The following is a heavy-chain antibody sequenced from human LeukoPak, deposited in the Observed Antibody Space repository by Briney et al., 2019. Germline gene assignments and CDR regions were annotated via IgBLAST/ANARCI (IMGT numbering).Heavy chain of an antibody. J-gene: IGHJ3*01. D-gene: IGHD2-2*01. V-gene: IGHV4-59*01. Sequence: PSETLSLTCTVSGGSISSYSWNWIRQPPGKGLEWIGYIYYSGSTNYNPSLKSRVTISVDTSKNQFSLELSSVTAADTAVYYCARERDYCSKTSCSDAFDLWGQGTMVTVSS. CDR1: GGSISSYS. CDR3: ARERDYCSKTSCSDAFDL. CDR2: IYYSGST.